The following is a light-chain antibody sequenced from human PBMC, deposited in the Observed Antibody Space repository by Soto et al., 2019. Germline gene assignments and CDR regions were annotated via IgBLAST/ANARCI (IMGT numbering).Light chain of an antibody. CDR2: TTS. V-gene: IGKV3-20*01. CDR3: KQYGSSPWT. CDR1: RSVGSSN. Sequence: EVVLTHSPGILSLSPGERGTLACRASRSVGSSNLAWYQQKPGQNTRLLMYTTSMRATGIKDRFSGSGSGTDFTLTISRMEPEDFAVYYCKQYGSSPWTFGQGTKLDIK. J-gene: IGKJ1*01.